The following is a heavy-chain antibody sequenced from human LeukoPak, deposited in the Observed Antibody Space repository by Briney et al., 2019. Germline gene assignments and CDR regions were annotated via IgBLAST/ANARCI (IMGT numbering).Heavy chain of an antibody. V-gene: IGHV4-34*01. J-gene: IGHJ4*02. Sequence: SETLSLTCAVYGGSFSGYYWSWIRQPPGKGLEWIGEIKHSGSTNYNPSLKSRVTISVDTSKNQFSPKLSSVTAADTAVYYCAGGRPRYCSGGSCKYYFDYWGQGTLVTVSS. CDR1: GGSFSGYY. D-gene: IGHD2-15*01. CDR2: IKHSGST. CDR3: AGGRPRYCSGGSCKYYFDY.